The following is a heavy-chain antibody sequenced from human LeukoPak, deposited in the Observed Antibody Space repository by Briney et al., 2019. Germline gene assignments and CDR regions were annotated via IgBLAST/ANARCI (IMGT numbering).Heavy chain of an antibody. CDR3: ARGKYSSSWTRDY. V-gene: IGHV3-74*01. CDR2: INSDGSST. J-gene: IGHJ4*02. CDR1: GFTFSSYW. D-gene: IGHD6-13*01. Sequence: GGSLRLSCAASGFTFSSYWMHWVRQAPGKGLVWVSRINSDGSSTNYADSVKGRFTISRDNAKITLYLEMSSLRAEDTAVYYCARGKYSSSWTRDYWGQGTLVTVSS.